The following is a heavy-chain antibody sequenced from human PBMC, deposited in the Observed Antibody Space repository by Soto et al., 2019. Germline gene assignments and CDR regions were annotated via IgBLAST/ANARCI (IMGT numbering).Heavy chain of an antibody. CDR3: ARVGGGCSSTSCYYYYYYMDV. CDR2: ISAYNGNT. J-gene: IGHJ6*03. Sequence: QVQLVQSGAEVKKPGASVKVSCKASGYTFTSYGISWVRQAPGQGLEWMGWISAYNGNTNYAQKLQGRVTMTTDTTTSTAYMELRSLRSDDTAVYYCARVGGGCSSTSCYYYYYYMDVWGKGTTVTVSS. V-gene: IGHV1-18*01. D-gene: IGHD2-2*01. CDR1: GYTFTSYG.